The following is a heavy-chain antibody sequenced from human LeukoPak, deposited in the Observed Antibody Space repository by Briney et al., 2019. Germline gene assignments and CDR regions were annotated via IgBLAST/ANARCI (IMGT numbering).Heavy chain of an antibody. D-gene: IGHD3-22*01. CDR3: ASLRGTSFYYDSGGYLGY. CDR1: GVSFSGYY. CDR2: INHSGST. V-gene: IGHV4-34*01. J-gene: IGHJ4*02. Sequence: PSETLSLTCGVYGVSFSGYYWSWIRQPPGKGLEWIGEINHSGSTNYNPSLKSRAAISVDTSKSQFSLKLSSVTAADTAVYYWASLRGTSFYYDSGGYLGYWGQGTLVTVPS.